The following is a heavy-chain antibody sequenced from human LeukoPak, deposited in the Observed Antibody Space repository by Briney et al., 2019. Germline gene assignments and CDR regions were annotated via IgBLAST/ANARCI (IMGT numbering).Heavy chain of an antibody. D-gene: IGHD5-12*01. Sequence: ASVKVSCKASGYTFSDSFMHRVRQAPGQGPEWMGWINPVSGDTNFAQRFQGRVTLTRDTSISTAYMELSTLRSDDTAVYYCARDLQWGSGYDLDYWGQGTLVIVSS. CDR1: GYTFSDSF. CDR2: INPVSGDT. V-gene: IGHV1-2*02. J-gene: IGHJ4*02. CDR3: ARDLQWGSGYDLDY.